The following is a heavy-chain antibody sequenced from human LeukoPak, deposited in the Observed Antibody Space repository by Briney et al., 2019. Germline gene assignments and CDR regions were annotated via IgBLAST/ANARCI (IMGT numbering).Heavy chain of an antibody. CDR3: ARKSGYARGY. Sequence: PSETLSLTCAVYGESFSGYYWNWIRQPPGKGLEWIGEINHSGSTTNHNPSLKSRVTMSVDTSKNQFSLKMTSVTAADTAVYYCARKSGYARGYWGQGTLVIVSS. D-gene: IGHD5-12*01. J-gene: IGHJ4*02. CDR2: INHSGSTT. V-gene: IGHV4-34*01. CDR1: GESFSGYY.